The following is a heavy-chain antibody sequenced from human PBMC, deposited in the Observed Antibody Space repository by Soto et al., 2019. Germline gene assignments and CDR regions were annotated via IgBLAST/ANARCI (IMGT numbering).Heavy chain of an antibody. CDR1: GYTFTGYY. J-gene: IGHJ6*02. CDR2: SNPNSGVT. CDR3: ARGSSSSPYYCYGIDV. V-gene: IGHV1-2*04. Sequence: ASVKISCKPSGYTFTGYYMHWVRQAPGQGLEWMGWSNPNSGVTNYAQKFQGWVTMTRDTSISTAYMELSRPRSEDTAVYYCARGSSSSPYYCYGIDVWGQGSKVTVS. D-gene: IGHD6-6*01.